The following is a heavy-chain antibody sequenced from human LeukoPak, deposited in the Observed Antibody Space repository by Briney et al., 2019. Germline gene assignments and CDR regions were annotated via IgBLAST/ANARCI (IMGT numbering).Heavy chain of an antibody. CDR2: ISSNGGST. CDR3: ARDGTTGTFDY. Sequence: GGSLRLSCAASGFTFSSYAMHWVRQAPGKGLDYVSAISSNGGSTYYANSVKGRFTISRDNSKNTLYLQMGSLRAEDMAVYYCARDGTTGTFDYWGQGTLVTVSS. J-gene: IGHJ4*02. V-gene: IGHV3-64*01. CDR1: GFTFSSYA. D-gene: IGHD1-1*01.